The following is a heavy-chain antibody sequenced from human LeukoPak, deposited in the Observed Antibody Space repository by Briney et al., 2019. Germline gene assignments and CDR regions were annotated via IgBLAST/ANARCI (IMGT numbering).Heavy chain of an antibody. D-gene: IGHD1/OR15-1a*01. V-gene: IGHV4-4*02. CDR1: GGSISSSNW. J-gene: IGHJ1*01. CDR2: IYHSGIT. Sequence: SSETLSLTCAVSGGSISSSNWWSWVRQPPGKGLEWIGEIYHSGITNYNPSLKSRVTISVDKSKNQFSLRLSSVTAADTAVYYCARVSRGEHYQHWGQGTLVTVSS. CDR3: ARVSRGEHYQH.